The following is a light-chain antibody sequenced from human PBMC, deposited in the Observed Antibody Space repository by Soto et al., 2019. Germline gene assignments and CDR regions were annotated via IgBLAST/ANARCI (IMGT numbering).Light chain of an antibody. V-gene: IGKV3-11*01. J-gene: IGKJ4*01. Sequence: EIVLTQSPATLSLSPGERATLSCRASQSVSSYLAWYQQRSGQAPRLLIYYASIRATGIPARFSGSGSGTDFTITISSLEPEDSAVYYCQQRSNWFTFGGGTKVQIK. CDR3: QQRSNWFT. CDR2: YAS. CDR1: QSVSSY.